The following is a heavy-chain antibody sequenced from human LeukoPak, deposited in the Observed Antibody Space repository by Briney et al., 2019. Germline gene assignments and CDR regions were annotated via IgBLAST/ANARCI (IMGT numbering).Heavy chain of an antibody. V-gene: IGHV3-66*01. J-gene: IGHJ4*02. D-gene: IGHD3-10*01. Sequence: PGGSLRLSCAASGFTVSSNYMSWVRQAPGKGLEWVSVIYSGGSTNYADSVKGRFTISRDNSKNTLYLQMNSLRAEDTAVYYCACEVRFHFDYWGQGTLVTVSS. CDR1: GFTVSSNY. CDR2: IYSGGST. CDR3: ACEVRFHFDY.